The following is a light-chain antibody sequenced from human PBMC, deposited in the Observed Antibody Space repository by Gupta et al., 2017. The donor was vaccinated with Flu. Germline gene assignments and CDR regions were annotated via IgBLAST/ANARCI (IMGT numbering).Light chain of an antibody. J-gene: IGLJ1*01. V-gene: IGLV3-21*03. CDR3: QIWDSSSDHWV. CDR2: DDS. CDR1: NIGSKR. Sequence: SYVLTQPPSVSVAPGKTATVTCGGNNIGSKRVHWYQQKPGQAPVLVVYDDSDRPSGIPERFSGSNSGNTATLTISRVEAGDEADYYCQIWDSSSDHWVFGTGTKVSVL.